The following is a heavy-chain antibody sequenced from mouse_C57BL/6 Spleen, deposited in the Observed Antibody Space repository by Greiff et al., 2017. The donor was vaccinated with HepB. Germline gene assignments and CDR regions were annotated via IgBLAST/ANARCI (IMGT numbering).Heavy chain of an antibody. CDR3: ARLNYDGYYDAMDY. D-gene: IGHD2-3*01. CDR2: INPNNGGT. J-gene: IGHJ4*01. CDR1: GYTFTDYY. V-gene: IGHV1-26*01. Sequence: VQLQQSGPELVKPGASVKISCKASGYTFTDYYMNWVKQSHGKSLEWIGDINPNNGGTSYNQKFKGKATLTVDKSSSTAYMELRSLTSEDSAVYYCARLNYDGYYDAMDYWGQGTSVTVSS.